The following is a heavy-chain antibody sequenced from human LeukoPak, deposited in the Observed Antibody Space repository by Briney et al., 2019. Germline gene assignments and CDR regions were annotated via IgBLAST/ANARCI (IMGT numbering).Heavy chain of an antibody. CDR3: AKTHSYPNYGDLYYYYGMDV. D-gene: IGHD4-17*01. CDR2: ISYDGSNK. Sequence: GRSLRLSCAASGFTFSSYGMHWVRQAPGKGLEWVAVISYDGSNKYYADSVKGRFTISRDNSKNTLYLQMNSLRAEDTAVYHCAKTHSYPNYGDLYYYYGMDVWGQGTTVTVSS. V-gene: IGHV3-30*18. J-gene: IGHJ6*02. CDR1: GFTFSSYG.